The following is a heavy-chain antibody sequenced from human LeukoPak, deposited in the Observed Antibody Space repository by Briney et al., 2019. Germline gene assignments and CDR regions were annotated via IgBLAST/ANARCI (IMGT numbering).Heavy chain of an antibody. CDR2: TYYRSRWFN. Sequence: SQTLSLTCAISGDSVSSNSAAWNWVRQSPSRGLEWLGRTYYRSRWFNDYAVSVQSRIVITADTSKNQFSLQLASVTPGDTAVYYCAASSGGFYSWGQGTLVTVSS. V-gene: IGHV6-1*01. CDR3: AASSGGFYS. CDR1: GDSVSSNSAA. D-gene: IGHD6-25*01. J-gene: IGHJ4*02.